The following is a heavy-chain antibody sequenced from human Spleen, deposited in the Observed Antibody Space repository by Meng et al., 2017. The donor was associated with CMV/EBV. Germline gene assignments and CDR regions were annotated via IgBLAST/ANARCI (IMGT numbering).Heavy chain of an antibody. V-gene: IGHV5-51*01. CDR1: GYSFTGSW. CDR2: IYPCYSDP. CDR3: ARFTPPQWLVDY. D-gene: IGHD6-19*01. J-gene: IGHJ4*02. Sequence: CYVSGYSFTGSWIGWLRQMPGKGLAWIRIIYPCYSDPRYCPSFHVQLTISADKSISPAYLQWSSLKASDTAMYYCARFTPPQWLVDYWGQGTLVTVSS.